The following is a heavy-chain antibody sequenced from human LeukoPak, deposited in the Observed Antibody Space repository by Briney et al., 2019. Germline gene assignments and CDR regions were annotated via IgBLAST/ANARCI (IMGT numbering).Heavy chain of an antibody. CDR2: ISAYNGNT. V-gene: IGHV1-18*01. CDR3: ASSPLGDCSSTSCNYYYYGMDV. Sequence: ASVKVSCKASGYTFTSYGISWVRQAPGQGLEWMGWISAYNGNTNYAQKLQGRVTMTTDTSTSTAYMELRSLRSDDTAVYYCASSPLGDCSSTSCNYYYYGMDVWGQGTTVTVSS. D-gene: IGHD2-2*01. J-gene: IGHJ6*02. CDR1: GYTFTSYG.